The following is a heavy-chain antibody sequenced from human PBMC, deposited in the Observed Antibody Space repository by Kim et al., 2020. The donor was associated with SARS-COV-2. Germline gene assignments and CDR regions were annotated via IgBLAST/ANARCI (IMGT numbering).Heavy chain of an antibody. J-gene: IGHJ4*02. CDR1: GFTFSSYS. Sequence: GGSLRLSCAASGFTFSSYSMNWVRQAPGKGLEWVSSISSSSSYIYYADSVKGRFTISRDNAKNSLYLQMNSLRAEDTAVYYCARDGVGATAHDYWGQGTLVTVSS. D-gene: IGHD1-26*01. CDR2: ISSSSSYI. V-gene: IGHV3-21*01. CDR3: ARDGVGATAHDY.